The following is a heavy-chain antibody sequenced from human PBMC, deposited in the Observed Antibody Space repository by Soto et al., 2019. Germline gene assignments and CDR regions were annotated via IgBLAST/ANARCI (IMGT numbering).Heavy chain of an antibody. CDR2: IIPIFGTA. Sequence: QVQLVQSVAEVKKPGSSVKVSCKASGGTFSSYAISWVRQAPGQGLEWMGGIIPIFGTANYAQKFQGRVTITADESTSTAYMELSSLISEETAVYYCARAGMATISTSPRSPWGQGTLVTVSS. J-gene: IGHJ5*02. V-gene: IGHV1-69*12. CDR3: ARAGMATISTSPRSP. CDR1: GGTFSSYA. D-gene: IGHD5-12*01.